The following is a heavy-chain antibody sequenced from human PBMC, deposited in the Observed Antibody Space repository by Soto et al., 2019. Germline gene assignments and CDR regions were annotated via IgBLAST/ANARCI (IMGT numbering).Heavy chain of an antibody. CDR2: ISWNSGSI. Sequence: EVQLVESGGGLVQPGRSLRLSCAASGFTFDDYAMHWVRQAPGKGLEWVSGISWNSGSIGYADSVKGRFTISRDNAKNSLYLQMNSLRAEDTALYYCAKGGAVAGWPFDYWGQGTLVTVSS. J-gene: IGHJ4*02. CDR3: AKGGAVAGWPFDY. CDR1: GFTFDDYA. V-gene: IGHV3-9*01. D-gene: IGHD6-19*01.